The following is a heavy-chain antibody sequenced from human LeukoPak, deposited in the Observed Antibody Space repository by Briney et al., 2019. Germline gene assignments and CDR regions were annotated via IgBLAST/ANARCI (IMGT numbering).Heavy chain of an antibody. CDR2: INPSGGST. D-gene: IGHD6-25*01. Sequence: GASVKVSCKASGYTFTSYYMHWVRQAPGQGLEWMGIINPSGGSTSYAQKFQGRVTMTRDTSTSTVYMELSSLRSEDTAVYYCARDLGSSGWYYYYGMDVWGQGTTVTVSS. J-gene: IGHJ6*02. CDR3: ARDLGSSGWYYYYGMDV. V-gene: IGHV1-46*01. CDR1: GYTFTSYY.